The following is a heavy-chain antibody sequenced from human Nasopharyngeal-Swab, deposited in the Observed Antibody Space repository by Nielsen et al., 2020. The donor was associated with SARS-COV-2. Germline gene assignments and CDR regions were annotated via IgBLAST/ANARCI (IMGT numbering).Heavy chain of an antibody. CDR2: ISSSSSYI. V-gene: IGHV3-21*01. CDR3: ARDRVWYYYYYGMDV. Sequence: GGSLRLSCAASGFTFSSYSMNWARQAPGKGLEWVSSISSSSSYIYYADSVKGRFTISRDNAKNSLYLQMNSLRAEDTAVYYCARDRVWYYYYYGMDVWGQGTTVTVSS. CDR1: GFTFSSYS. D-gene: IGHD2-8*01. J-gene: IGHJ6*02.